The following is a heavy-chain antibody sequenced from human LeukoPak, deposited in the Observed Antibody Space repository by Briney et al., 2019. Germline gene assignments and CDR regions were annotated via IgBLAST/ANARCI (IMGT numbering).Heavy chain of an antibody. CDR1: GGSISSYY. V-gene: IGHV4-59*01. CDR2: IYYSGST. D-gene: IGHD3-10*01. J-gene: IGHJ3*02. CDR3: ARVRGTRGDAFGI. Sequence: SETLSLTCTVSGGSISSYYWSWIRQPPGKGLEWIGYIYYSGSTNYNPSLKSRVTISVDTSKNQFSLKLSSVTAADTAVYYCARVRGTRGDAFGIWGQGTMVTVSS.